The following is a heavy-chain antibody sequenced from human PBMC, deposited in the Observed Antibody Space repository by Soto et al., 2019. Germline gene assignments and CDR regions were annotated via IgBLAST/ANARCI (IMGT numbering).Heavy chain of an antibody. Sequence: QVQLQESGPGLVRPSETLSLTCTVPGGSVSSGHYYWSWSRQPPGKGLEWIGYISYTGSTNYNPSLKSRVTISVDTSKNQFSLKMNSVTAADTAVYYCARSGAGSGWLGGQGTLVTVSS. CDR2: ISYTGST. CDR3: ARSGAGSGWL. J-gene: IGHJ4*02. D-gene: IGHD6-19*01. V-gene: IGHV4-61*01. CDR1: GGSVSSGHYY.